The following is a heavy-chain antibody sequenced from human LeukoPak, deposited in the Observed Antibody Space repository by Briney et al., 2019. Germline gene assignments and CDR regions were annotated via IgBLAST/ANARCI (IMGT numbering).Heavy chain of an antibody. V-gene: IGHV1-8*01. CDR1: GYTFTSYD. D-gene: IGHD3-22*01. CDR2: MNPNSGDT. CDR3: ARSSGYYSSLFYMHV. Sequence: VASVTVSCKASGYTFTSYDMNWVGQAAGQGLEGMGWMNPNSGDTGYPQKFQGRVTMTSDMSTSTVYVELSSLRSEDTAVYYCARSSGYYSSLFYMHVWGKGTTVTVSS. J-gene: IGHJ6*03.